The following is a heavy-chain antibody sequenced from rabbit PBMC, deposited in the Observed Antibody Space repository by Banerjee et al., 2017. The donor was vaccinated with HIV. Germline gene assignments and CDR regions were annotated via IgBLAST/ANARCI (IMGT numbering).Heavy chain of an antibody. CDR1: GFTLSDYW. J-gene: IGHJ4*01. Sequence: QEQLVESGGGLVTPGGTLTLTCKASGFTLSDYWMCWVRQAPGKGLEWIACINTSSGNTVYATWAKGRFTISKTSSTTVTLQMTSLTAADTATYFCARDLAGVTGWNFGLWGPGTLVTVS. V-gene: IGHV1S45*01. CDR2: INTSSGNT. CDR3: ARDLAGVTGWNFGL. D-gene: IGHD4-1*01.